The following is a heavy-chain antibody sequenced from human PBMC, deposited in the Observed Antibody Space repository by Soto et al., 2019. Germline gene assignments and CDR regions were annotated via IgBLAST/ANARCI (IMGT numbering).Heavy chain of an antibody. CDR3: ARPRTEGPTMTNLDY. CDR1: GDSISGSNYY. CDR2: IYYSGKT. J-gene: IGHJ4*02. V-gene: IGHV4-39*01. Sequence: SETLSLTCTVSGDSISGSNYYWGRIRQPPGKGLEWIGSIYYSGKTYYKPSLKSRVTISVDTSKNQFSLRLSSVTAADTAMYYCARPRTEGPTMTNLDYWGQGTLVTVSS. D-gene: IGHD4-4*01.